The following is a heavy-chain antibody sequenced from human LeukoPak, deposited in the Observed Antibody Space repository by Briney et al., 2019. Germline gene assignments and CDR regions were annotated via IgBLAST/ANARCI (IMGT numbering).Heavy chain of an antibody. CDR3: AKVLNYYGSGSSFDY. V-gene: IGHV3-23*01. J-gene: IGHJ4*02. Sequence: GGSLRLSCAASGFTFSSFAMSWVRQAPGKGLEWVSAISGSGGSTYYADSVKGRFTISRDNSKNTLYLQMNSLRAEDTAVYYCAKVLNYYGSGSSFDYWGQGTLVTVPS. CDR1: GFTFSSFA. CDR2: ISGSGGST. D-gene: IGHD3-10*01.